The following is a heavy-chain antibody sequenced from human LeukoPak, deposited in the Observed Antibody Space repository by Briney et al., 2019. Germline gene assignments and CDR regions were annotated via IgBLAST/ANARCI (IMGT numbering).Heavy chain of an antibody. CDR1: GFTFKDAW. J-gene: IGHJ4*02. Sequence: GGSLRLSCKDSGFTFKDAWMSWVRQAPGKGLEWVGRIKSKTDGGTTDYAAPVKGRFTISRDDSKNTLYLQMNSLKTEDTAVYYCTTDSSGYYSERASGYFDYWGQGTLVTVSS. V-gene: IGHV3-15*01. CDR2: IKSKTDGGTT. D-gene: IGHD3-22*01. CDR3: TTDSSGYYSERASGYFDY.